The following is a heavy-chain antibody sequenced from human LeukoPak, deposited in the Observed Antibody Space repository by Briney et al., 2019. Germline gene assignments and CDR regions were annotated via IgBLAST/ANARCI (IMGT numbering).Heavy chain of an antibody. CDR3: AKVDGVTMIVVGPFDY. D-gene: IGHD3-22*01. J-gene: IGHJ4*02. Sequence: PGGSLRLSCAASGFTFSDYYMSWVRQAPGKGLEWVSAISGSGGSTYYADSVKGRFTISRDNSKNTLYLQMNSLRAEDTAVYYCAKVDGVTMIVVGPFDYWGQGTLVTVSS. V-gene: IGHV3-23*01. CDR1: GFTFSDYY. CDR2: ISGSGGST.